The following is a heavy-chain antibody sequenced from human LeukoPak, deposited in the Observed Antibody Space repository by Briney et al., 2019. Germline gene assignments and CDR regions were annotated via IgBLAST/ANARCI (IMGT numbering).Heavy chain of an antibody. CDR2: MNPNSGNT. J-gene: IGHJ5*02. Sequence: ASVKVSCKASGHTFTSYDINWVRQATGQGLEWMGRMNPNSGNTGYAQKFQGRVTITRNTSISTAYMEVSSLRSEDTAVYYCARKTMVRGKGWFDPWGQGTLVTVSS. D-gene: IGHD3-10*01. CDR1: GHTFTSYD. CDR3: ARKTMVRGKGWFDP. V-gene: IGHV1-8*03.